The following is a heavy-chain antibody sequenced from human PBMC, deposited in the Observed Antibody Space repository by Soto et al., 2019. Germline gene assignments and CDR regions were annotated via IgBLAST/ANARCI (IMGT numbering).Heavy chain of an antibody. CDR3: ESDQHEQMSFAW. D-gene: IGHD6-13*01. J-gene: IGHJ4*02. Sequence: QVQLVESGGGLVKPGGSLRLSCVASGIPFGAYYMTWVRQAPGKGLEWLSYISSSGGIKYYADSVKGRFTISRDNGKNSLYLQMNSLRVDDTAVYYGESDQHEQMSFAWWGQGTLVTVSS. CDR1: GIPFGAYY. V-gene: IGHV3-11*01. CDR2: ISSSGGIK.